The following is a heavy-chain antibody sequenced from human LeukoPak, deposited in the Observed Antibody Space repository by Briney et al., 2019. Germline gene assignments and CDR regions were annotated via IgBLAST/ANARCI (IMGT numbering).Heavy chain of an antibody. CDR1: GFTFSRYA. CDR3: ARADRDYDFTNGPHWYFDL. D-gene: IGHD3-3*01. V-gene: IGHV3-30*14. J-gene: IGHJ2*01. Sequence: HTGRSLRLSCAASGFTFSRYAMHWVRQAPGEGLEWVAVISYHGRNKYYADSVKGRFIISRDNSDNTLFLQMDSLRVEDTAVYYCARADRDYDFTNGPHWYFDLWGRGTLVTVSS. CDR2: ISYHGRNK.